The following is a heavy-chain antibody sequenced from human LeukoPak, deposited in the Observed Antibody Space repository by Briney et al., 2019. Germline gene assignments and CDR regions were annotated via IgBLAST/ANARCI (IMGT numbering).Heavy chain of an antibody. J-gene: IGHJ4*02. CDR3: ARGLGTVSTHEEVDY. Sequence: GASVKVCCNASGYTFTSYDINLVRQATGQGLEWMGWMNPNSGNTGYAQKFQGRVTMPRNTSISTAYMELSSLRSEDTAAYYCARGLGTVSTHEEVDYWGQGTLVTVSS. CDR2: MNPNSGNT. CDR1: GYTFTSYD. V-gene: IGHV1-8*01. D-gene: IGHD4-17*01.